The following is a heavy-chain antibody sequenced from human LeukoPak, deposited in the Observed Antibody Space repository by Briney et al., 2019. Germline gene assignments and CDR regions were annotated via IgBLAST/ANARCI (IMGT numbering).Heavy chain of an antibody. CDR2: ISSSGSSI. V-gene: IGHV3-48*03. CDR1: GFTFSSYE. D-gene: IGHD5-24*01. J-gene: IGHJ4*02. CDR3: ARMMAGRGFDY. Sequence: GGSLRLSCAASGFTFSSYEMNWVRQAPGKGLEWVSYISSSGSSIYYADSVKGRFTISRDNAKNSLYLQMKSLRAEDTAVYYCARMMAGRGFDYWGQGTLVTVSS.